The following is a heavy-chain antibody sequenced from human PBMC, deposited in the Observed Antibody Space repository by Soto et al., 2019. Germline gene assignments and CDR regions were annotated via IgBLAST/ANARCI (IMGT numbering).Heavy chain of an antibody. CDR3: GRERRMITLRGVWDGRWFAFDI. CDR1: GGTFSSYA. J-gene: IGHJ3*02. V-gene: IGHV1-69*12. Sequence: QVQLVQSGAEVKKPGSSVKVSCKASGGTFSSYAISWVRQAPGQGLEWMGGIIPIFGTATYAQKFQGRVTMTAHDSTSTAYMELSSRRAGVTAVYYCGRERRMITLRGVWDGRWFAFDIWGQGTIVTVSS. D-gene: IGHD3-16*01. CDR2: IIPIFGTA.